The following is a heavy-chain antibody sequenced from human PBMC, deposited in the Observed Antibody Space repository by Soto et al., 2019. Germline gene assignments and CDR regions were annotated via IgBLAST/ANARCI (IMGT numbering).Heavy chain of an antibody. V-gene: IGHV1-3*01. Sequence: GASVKVSCKASGYTFTSYAMHWVRQAPGQRLEWMGWINAGNGNTKYSQKFQGRVTITRDTSASTAYMELSSLRSEDTAVYYCAREPPLKYCTNGVCYTSPFDYWGQGPLVTVSS. CDR1: GYTFTSYA. CDR2: INAGNGNT. CDR3: AREPPLKYCTNGVCYTSPFDY. J-gene: IGHJ4*02. D-gene: IGHD2-8*01.